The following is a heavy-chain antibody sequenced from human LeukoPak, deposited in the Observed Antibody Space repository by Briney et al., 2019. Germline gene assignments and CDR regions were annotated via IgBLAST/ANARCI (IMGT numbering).Heavy chain of an antibody. J-gene: IGHJ6*02. CDR3: ARLGRDIVVVPAARYYYYGMDV. Sequence: PGGSLRLSCAASGFTFSSYWMSWVRQAPGKGLEWVANIKQDGSEKYYVDSVKGRFTISRDNAKNSLYLQMNSLRDEDTAVYYCARLGRDIVVVPAARYYYYGMDVWGQGTTVTVSS. CDR1: GFTFSSYW. CDR2: IKQDGSEK. D-gene: IGHD2-2*01. V-gene: IGHV3-7*01.